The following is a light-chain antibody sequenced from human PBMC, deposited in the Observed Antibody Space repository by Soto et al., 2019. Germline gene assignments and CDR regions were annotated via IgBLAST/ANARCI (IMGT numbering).Light chain of an antibody. J-gene: IGKJ2*01. Sequence: EIVLTQSPATLSLSPGERATLSCRASQSVSSYLAWYQQKPGQAPRLLIYDASNRATGIPARFSGSGSGTDFTLTISRLEPEDFAVYYCQQRSNWPLYTCGQGNKLEIK. V-gene: IGKV3-11*01. CDR2: DAS. CDR3: QQRSNWPLYT. CDR1: QSVSSY.